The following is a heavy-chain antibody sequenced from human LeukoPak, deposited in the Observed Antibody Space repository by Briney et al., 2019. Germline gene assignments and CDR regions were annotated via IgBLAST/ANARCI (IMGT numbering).Heavy chain of an antibody. J-gene: IGHJ4*02. CDR3: AREATAMVTYCGGDCYPYFDY. CDR1: GGTFSNYA. V-gene: IGHV1-69*01. D-gene: IGHD2-21*01. Sequence: AVTVSCLGSGGTFSNYAISGVRQAPGQGLAWMGGIIPIFGTANYAQKFRGRVTITADESTSTAYMELSSLRSEETAVYYCAREATAMVTYCGGDCYPYFDYWGQGTLVTVSS. CDR2: IIPIFGTA.